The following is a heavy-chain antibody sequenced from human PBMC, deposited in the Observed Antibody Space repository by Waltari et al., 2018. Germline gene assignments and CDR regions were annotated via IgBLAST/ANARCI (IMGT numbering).Heavy chain of an antibody. J-gene: IGHJ4*02. CDR2: IIPIFGTA. CDR3: ARDQYYGSGSPQGY. Sequence: QVQLVQSGAEVKKPGSSVKVSCKASGDTVSSYAISWVRQAPGQGLEWMGGIIPIFGTANDAQKCQGRVTITADESTSTAYMELSSLRSEDTAVYYCARDQYYGSGSPQGYLGQGTLVTVSS. CDR1: GDTVSSYA. D-gene: IGHD3-10*01. V-gene: IGHV1-69*13.